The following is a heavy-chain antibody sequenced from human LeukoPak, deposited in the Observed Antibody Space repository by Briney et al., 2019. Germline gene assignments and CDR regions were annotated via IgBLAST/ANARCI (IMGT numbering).Heavy chain of an antibody. CDR3: AGGRGPGYYYYMDV. CDR2: IIPIFGTA. Sequence: SVKVSCKASGGTFSSYAISWVRQAPGQGLEWMGGIIPIFGTANYAQKFQGRVTITAGESTSTAYMELSSLRSEDTAVYYCAGGRGPGYYYYMDVWGKGTAVTVSS. D-gene: IGHD1-26*01. CDR1: GGTFSSYA. V-gene: IGHV1-69*13. J-gene: IGHJ6*03.